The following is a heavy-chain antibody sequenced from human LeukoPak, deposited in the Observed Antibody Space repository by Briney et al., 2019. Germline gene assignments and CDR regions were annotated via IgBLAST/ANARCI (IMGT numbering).Heavy chain of an antibody. Sequence: GASVKVSCEASGYTFTGYYMHWVRQAPGQGLEWMGWINPNSGGTNYAQKFQGRVTMTRDTSISTAYMELSRLRSDDTAVYYCARAGGYSYGYTDYWGQGTLVTVSS. V-gene: IGHV1-2*02. CDR3: ARAGGYSYGYTDY. J-gene: IGHJ4*02. CDR2: INPNSGGT. D-gene: IGHD5-18*01. CDR1: GYTFTGYY.